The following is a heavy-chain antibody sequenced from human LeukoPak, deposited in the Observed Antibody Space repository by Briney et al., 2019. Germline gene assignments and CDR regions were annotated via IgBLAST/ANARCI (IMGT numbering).Heavy chain of an antibody. V-gene: IGHV3-21*01. Sequence: PRGSLRLSCAASGFTFSSYSMNWVRQAPGKRLEWVSSISSSSSYIYYADSVKGRFTISRDNAKNSLYLQMNSLRAEDTAVYYCARAAAGTGDYDYWGQGALVTVSS. J-gene: IGHJ4*02. D-gene: IGHD6-13*01. CDR3: ARAAAGTGDYDY. CDR1: GFTFSSYS. CDR2: ISSSSSYI.